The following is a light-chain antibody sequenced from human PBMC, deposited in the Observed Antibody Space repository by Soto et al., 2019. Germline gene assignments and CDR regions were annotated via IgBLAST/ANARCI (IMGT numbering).Light chain of an antibody. V-gene: IGKV3D-15*01. CDR3: QQYNNWPWT. J-gene: IGKJ1*01. Sequence: EIVMTQSPATVSVSPGERATLSCRASQSVSSNLAWYQQKPGQAPRLLIYGASTRATGIPATFSGSGSGTEFTLTISSLQSEDVAVYYCQQYNNWPWTFGQGTKVEIK. CDR1: QSVSSN. CDR2: GAS.